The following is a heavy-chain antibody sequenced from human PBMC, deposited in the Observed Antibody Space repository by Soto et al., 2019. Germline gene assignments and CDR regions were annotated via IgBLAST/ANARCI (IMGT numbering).Heavy chain of an antibody. J-gene: IGHJ4*02. V-gene: IGHV3-48*02. CDR3: ARGGVATIFGDS. CDR1: GFTLSRYS. Sequence: EVQLVESGGGLIHPGGSLRVSCAASGFTLSRYSMNWVRQAPGKGLEWLSYIDGSSDTIYYADSVKGRFIISRDNAKNSLYLQMNSLRDEDTAVYYCARGGVATIFGDSWGQGTLVTVSS. CDR2: IDGSSDTI. D-gene: IGHD5-12*01.